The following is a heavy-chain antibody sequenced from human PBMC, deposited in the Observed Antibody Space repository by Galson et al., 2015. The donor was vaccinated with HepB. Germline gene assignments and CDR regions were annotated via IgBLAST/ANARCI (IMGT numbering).Heavy chain of an antibody. CDR1: GYTFTTYG. J-gene: IGHJ4*02. V-gene: IGHV1-18*01. CDR3: ARGGRAELGGRTFDY. Sequence: SVKVSCKASGYTFTTYGVNWVRQAPGQGLEWMGRISGYNGDTDYAQKLQGRVTMTTDTSTNTAYMELRSLGPDDTAMYYCARGGRAELGGRTFDYWGQGTLVTVSS. D-gene: IGHD3-16*01. CDR2: ISGYNGDT.